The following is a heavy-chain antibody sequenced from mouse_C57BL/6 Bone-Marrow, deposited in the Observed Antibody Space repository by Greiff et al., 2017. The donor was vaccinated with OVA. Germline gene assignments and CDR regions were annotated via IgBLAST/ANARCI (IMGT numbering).Heavy chain of an antibody. CDR1: GFTFSSYG. Sequence: EVKLVESGGDLVKPGGSLKLSCAASGFTFSSYGMSWVRQTPDKRLEWVATISSGGSYTYYPDSVKGRFTISRDNAKNTLYLQMSSLKSEDTAMYYCARRDYYGNLDWYFDVWGTGTMVTVSS. D-gene: IGHD2-1*01. J-gene: IGHJ1*03. CDR3: ARRDYYGNLDWYFDV. V-gene: IGHV5-6*02. CDR2: ISSGGSYT.